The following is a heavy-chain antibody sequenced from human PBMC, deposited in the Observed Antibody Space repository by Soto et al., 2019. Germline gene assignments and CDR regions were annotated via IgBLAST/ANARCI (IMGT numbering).Heavy chain of an antibody. V-gene: IGHV5-51*01. CDR2: IYPSDSDT. CDR1: GYTFTIYW. Sequence: AGESLKISCQVSGYTFTIYWIGWVRQMPGKGLEWMGIIYPSDSDTRYSPSFQGQVTISADQSINTAYLQWDSLKASDTAIYYCARPANTVADHFDHWGQGTPVTVSS. CDR3: ARPANTVADHFDH. D-gene: IGHD4-17*01. J-gene: IGHJ4*02.